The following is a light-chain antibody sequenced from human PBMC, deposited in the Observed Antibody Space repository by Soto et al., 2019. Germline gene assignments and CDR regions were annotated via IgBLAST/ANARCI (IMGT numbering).Light chain of an antibody. CDR3: SSYTSSSSSRV. Sequence: QSALTQPASVSGSPGQSITISCTGTSSDVGGYNYVSWYQQHPGKAPKLMIYDVSNRPSGVSNRFSGSKSGNTASLTISGLQAEDEADYYCSSYTSSSSSRVFGTGTRSPS. V-gene: IGLV2-14*01. CDR2: DVS. J-gene: IGLJ1*01. CDR1: SSDVGGYNY.